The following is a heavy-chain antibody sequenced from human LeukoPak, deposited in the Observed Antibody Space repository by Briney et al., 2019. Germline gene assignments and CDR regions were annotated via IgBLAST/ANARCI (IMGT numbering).Heavy chain of an antibody. V-gene: IGHV5-51*01. CDR1: GYSFTSYW. D-gene: IGHD3-3*01. CDR2: IYPGDSDT. J-gene: IGHJ5*02. CDR3: ARLDDFWSGYNNWFDP. Sequence: GESLKISCKGSGYSFTSYWIGWVRQMPGKGLEWMGNIYPGDSDTRYSPSFQGQVTISADKSISTAYLQWSSLKASDTAMYYCARLDDFWSGYNNWFDPWGQGTLVTVSS.